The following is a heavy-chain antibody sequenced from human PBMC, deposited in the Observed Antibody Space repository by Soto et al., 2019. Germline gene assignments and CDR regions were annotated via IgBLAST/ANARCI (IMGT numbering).Heavy chain of an antibody. CDR1: RFTLSSYS. CDR3: ARERIIDFGAYYYGMDV. V-gene: IGHV3-48*02. Sequence: GGSLRLSCAASRFTLSSYSMNWVRQAPGKGLEWVSYIDISSSTIYYADSVKGRFTISRDNAKNSLYLQMNSLRDEDTAVYYCARERIIDFGAYYYGMDVWGQGTTVTVSS. CDR2: IDISSSTI. D-gene: IGHD3-3*01. J-gene: IGHJ6*02.